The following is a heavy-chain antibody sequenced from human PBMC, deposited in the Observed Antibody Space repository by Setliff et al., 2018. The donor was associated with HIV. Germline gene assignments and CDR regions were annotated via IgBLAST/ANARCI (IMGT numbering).Heavy chain of an antibody. CDR2: ISSSSYI. CDR1: GFTFSSYS. D-gene: IGHD3-22*01. CDR3: ARDHGGTYYYVSSGYYPDY. Sequence: GGSLRLSCAASGFTFSSYSMNWVRQAPGKGLEWVSSISSSSYIYYADSVKGRFTISRDNAKNSLYLQMNSLRAEDTAVYYCARDHGGTYYYVSSGYYPDYWGQGTLVTVSS. V-gene: IGHV3-21*01. J-gene: IGHJ4*02.